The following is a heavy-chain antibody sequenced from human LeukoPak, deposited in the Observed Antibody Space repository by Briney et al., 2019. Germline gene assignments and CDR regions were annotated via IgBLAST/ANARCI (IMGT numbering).Heavy chain of an antibody. V-gene: IGHV3-74*01. CDR3: ARGITGMYYYDP. CDR2: INFDGSST. Sequence: GGSLRLSCTASGFTFSSYWMHWVRQAPGKGLVWVSRINFDGSSTNYADSVKGRFTISRDNAKDTLYLQINSLRAEDTAVYYCARGITGMYYYDPWGQGTLVTVSS. J-gene: IGHJ5*02. D-gene: IGHD3-10*01. CDR1: GFTFSSYW.